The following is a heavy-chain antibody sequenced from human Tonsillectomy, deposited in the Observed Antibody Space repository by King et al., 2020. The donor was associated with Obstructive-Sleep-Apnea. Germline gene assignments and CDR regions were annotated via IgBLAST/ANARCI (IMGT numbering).Heavy chain of an antibody. CDR3: ARAYFDTRYSSPGKWYFAL. CDR2: VIPFFVTS. CDR1: GGTLDNFV. D-gene: IGHD3-22*01. V-gene: IGHV1-69*01. Sequence: VQLVESGPEVKTPGSSVKVSCKASGGTLDNFVIIWVRQAPGQGLEWMGGVIPFFVTSNYAQRFQGRVTITAAPSTTTAYMELTSLRSEDTAVYYWARAYFDTRYSSPGKWYFALWGRGTLVTVSS. J-gene: IGHJ2*01.